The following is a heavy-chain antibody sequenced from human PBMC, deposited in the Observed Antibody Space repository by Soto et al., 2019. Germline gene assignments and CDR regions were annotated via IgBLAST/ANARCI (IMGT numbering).Heavy chain of an antibody. J-gene: IGHJ4*02. V-gene: IGHV3-30-3*01. Sequence: GGSLRLSCAASGFTFSSYAMHWVRQAPGKGLEWVAVISYDGSNKYYADSVKGRFTISRDNSKNTLYLQMNSLRAEDTAVYYCARANAGREGAPDYWGQGTLVTVSS. CDR2: ISYDGSNK. D-gene: IGHD1-26*01. CDR1: GFTFSSYA. CDR3: ARANAGREGAPDY.